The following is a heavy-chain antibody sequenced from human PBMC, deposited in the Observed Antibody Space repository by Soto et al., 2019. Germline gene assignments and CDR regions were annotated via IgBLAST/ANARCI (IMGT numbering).Heavy chain of an antibody. CDR2: IYYSGST. CDR3: ARRYGDYDAFDI. D-gene: IGHD4-17*01. V-gene: IGHV4-39*01. CDR1: GGSISSSSYY. Sequence: QLQLQESGPGLVKPSETLSLTCTVSGGSISSSSYYWGWIRQPPGKGLEWIGSIYYSGSTYYNPSLNSRVTISVDTSKNQFSLKLSSVTAADTAVYYCARRYGDYDAFDIWGQGTMVTVSS. J-gene: IGHJ3*02.